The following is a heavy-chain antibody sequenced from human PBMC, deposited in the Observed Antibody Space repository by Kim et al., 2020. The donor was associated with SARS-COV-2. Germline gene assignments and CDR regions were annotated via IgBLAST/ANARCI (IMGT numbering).Heavy chain of an antibody. D-gene: IGHD6-19*01. V-gene: IGHV3-23*01. CDR3: ASGKFSTIAVAGGRTFDY. CDR1: GFTFSSYA. CDR2: ISGSGGST. Sequence: GGSLRLSCAASGFTFSSYAMSWVRQAPGKGLEWVSAISGSGGSTYYADSVKGRFTISRDNSKNTLYLQMNSLRAEDTAVYYCASGKFSTIAVAGGRTFDYWGQGTLVTVSS. J-gene: IGHJ4*02.